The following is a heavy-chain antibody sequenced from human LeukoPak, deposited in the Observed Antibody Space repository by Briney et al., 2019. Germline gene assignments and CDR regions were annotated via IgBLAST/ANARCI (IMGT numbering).Heavy chain of an antibody. CDR3: ARDFSGTDTETAVTTPYYFDY. D-gene: IGHD4-17*01. J-gene: IGHJ4*02. Sequence: GGSLRLSCAASGFTFSSYWMSWVRQAPGKGLEWVANIKQDGSEKYYVDSVKGRFTISRDNAKNSLYLQMNSLRAEDTAVYYCARDFSGTDTETAVTTPYYFDYWGQGTLVTASS. V-gene: IGHV3-7*04. CDR1: GFTFSSYW. CDR2: IKQDGSEK.